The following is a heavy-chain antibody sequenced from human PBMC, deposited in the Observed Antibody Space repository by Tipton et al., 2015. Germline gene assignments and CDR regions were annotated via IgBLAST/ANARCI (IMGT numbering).Heavy chain of an antibody. J-gene: IGHJ6*02. CDR3: ARGARYFYAYSRDYYYYNGLDV. CDR1: GGSISSGGYY. V-gene: IGHV4-31*03. CDR2: IFYSGST. Sequence: TLSLTCTVSGGSISSGGYYWSWIRQHPGKGLEWIGYIFYSGSTYYNPSLKSRVTISVDTSKNQFSLRLSSVTATDTAVYYCARGARYFYAYSRDYYYYNGLDVWGQGTTVTVAS. D-gene: IGHD3-9*01.